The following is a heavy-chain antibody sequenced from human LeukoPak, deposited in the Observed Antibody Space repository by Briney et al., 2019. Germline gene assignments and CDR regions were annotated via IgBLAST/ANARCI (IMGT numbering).Heavy chain of an antibody. V-gene: IGHV3-23*01. D-gene: IGHD3-10*01. CDR1: GFTSRSYA. J-gene: IGHJ6*02. CDR2: MSGSGGST. Sequence: GGSLRLSCAVSGFTSRSYAMTWVRQAPGKGLEWVSAMSGSGGSTHYADSVKGRFTISRDSSKNTLYLQMDSLRAEDTAVYYCAKGRSGTYYYYGMDVWGQGTTVTVSS. CDR3: AKGRSGTYYYYGMDV.